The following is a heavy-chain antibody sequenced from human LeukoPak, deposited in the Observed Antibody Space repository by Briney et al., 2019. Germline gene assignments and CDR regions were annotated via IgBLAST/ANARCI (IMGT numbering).Heavy chain of an antibody. CDR1: GGSISSYY. Sequence: SETLSLTCTVSGGSISSYYWSWIRQPPGKGPEWIGYISYSGSTNYNPSLKSRVTISLDTSKHQFSLRLTSVTAADTAVYYCARGAYDSGSYQYFFDYWGQGTLVTVSS. V-gene: IGHV4-59*01. J-gene: IGHJ4*02. CDR2: ISYSGST. D-gene: IGHD3-10*01. CDR3: ARGAYDSGSYQYFFDY.